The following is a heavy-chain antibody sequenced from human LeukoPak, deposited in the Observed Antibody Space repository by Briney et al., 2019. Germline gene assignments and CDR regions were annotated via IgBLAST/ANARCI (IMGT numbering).Heavy chain of an antibody. CDR3: AKDSIGVFDY. CDR2: IWYDGSNK. J-gene: IGHJ4*02. D-gene: IGHD3-22*01. Sequence: GSLRLSCAASGFTFSSYGMHWVRQAPGKGLEWMAVIWYDGSNKYYADSVKGRFTISRDNSKNTLYLQTNSLRAEDTAVYYCAKDSIGVFDYWGQGTLVTVSS. V-gene: IGHV3-33*06. CDR1: GFTFSSYG.